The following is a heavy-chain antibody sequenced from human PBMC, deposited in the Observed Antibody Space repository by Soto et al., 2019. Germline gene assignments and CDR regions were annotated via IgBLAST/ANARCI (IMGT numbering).Heavy chain of an antibody. CDR2: ILDDGNNK. D-gene: IGHD3-10*01. CDR3: ARDDEGGSYCDLGY. V-gene: IGHV3-30-3*01. Sequence: QVQRVESGGGVVQPGRSLRLSCAASGFTFSHYIMHWVRQAPGKGLEWVAFILDDGNNKYYADSVKGRFTISRDNSKNTPYLQMNSLRTEDTAVYYCARDDEGGSYCDLGYWGQGTLVTVSS. J-gene: IGHJ4*02. CDR1: GFTFSHYI.